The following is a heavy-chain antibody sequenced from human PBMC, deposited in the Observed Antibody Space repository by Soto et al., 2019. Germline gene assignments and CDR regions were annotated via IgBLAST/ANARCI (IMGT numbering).Heavy chain of an antibody. CDR3: AGVRGTQLLGWFDP. Sequence: QVQLQESGPGLVKPSQTLSLTCTVSGGSISSGGYYWSWIRQHPGKGLEWIGYIYHSGTTYYNPSPKSRVTISVVTSKTHFSLKLTSVTAADTVVYCCAGVRGTQLLGWFDPWGQGTLVTVSS. CDR2: IYHSGTT. CDR1: GGSISSGGYY. V-gene: IGHV4-31*03. D-gene: IGHD2-2*01. J-gene: IGHJ5*02.